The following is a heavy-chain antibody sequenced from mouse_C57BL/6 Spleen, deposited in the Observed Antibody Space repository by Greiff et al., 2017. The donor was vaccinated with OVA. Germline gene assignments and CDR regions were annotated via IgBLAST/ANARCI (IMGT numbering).Heavy chain of an antibody. CDR2: INPSTGGT. CDR1: GYSFTGYY. V-gene: IGHV1-42*01. Sequence: VQLQQSGPELVKPGASVKISCKASGYSFTGYYMNWVKQSPEKSLEWIGEINPSTGGTTYNQKFKAKATLTVDKSSSTAYMQLKSLTSEDSAVYYCARGDGYYEGGIYYAMDYWGQGTSVTVSS. J-gene: IGHJ4*01. D-gene: IGHD2-3*01. CDR3: ARGDGYYEGGIYYAMDY.